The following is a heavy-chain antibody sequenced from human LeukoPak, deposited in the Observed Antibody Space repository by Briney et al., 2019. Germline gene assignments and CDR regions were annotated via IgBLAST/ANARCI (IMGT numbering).Heavy chain of an antibody. Sequence: SETLSPTCTVSGGSISSSSYYWGWIRQPPGKGLEWVGTIYYSGRTYYNPSLKSRVTISVDTSQNQFSLKLSSVTAADTAVYYCARHGDMLPWDVVVAPAAYDYWGQGTLVTVSS. CDR3: ARHGDMLPWDVVVAPAAYDY. J-gene: IGHJ4*02. D-gene: IGHD2-2*01. CDR2: IYYSGRT. CDR1: GGSISSSSYY. V-gene: IGHV4-39*01.